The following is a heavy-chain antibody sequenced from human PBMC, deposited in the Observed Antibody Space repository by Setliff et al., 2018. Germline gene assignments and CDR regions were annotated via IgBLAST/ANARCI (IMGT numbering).Heavy chain of an antibody. CDR2: TRNKADGYTT. V-gene: IGHV3-72*01. J-gene: IGHJ6*03. CDR3: LRVGYYDSSRTFNYYYYMDV. D-gene: IGHD3-22*01. Sequence: GGSLRLSCTVSGFAFTSYDMTWVRQAPGRGLQWVARTRNKADGYTTEYAASVKGRFTISRDDSKNSLYLQMNGLETEDTAVYYCLRVGYYDSSRTFNYYYYMDVWGEGTTVTVSS. CDR1: GFAFTSYD.